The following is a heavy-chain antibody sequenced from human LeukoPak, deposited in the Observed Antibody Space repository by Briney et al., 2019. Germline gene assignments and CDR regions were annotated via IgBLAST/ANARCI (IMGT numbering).Heavy chain of an antibody. CDR2: IRYDGNVK. CDR1: GFTFSNYG. D-gene: IGHD6-13*01. J-gene: IGHJ6*03. Sequence: GGSLRLSCGASGFTFSNYGMLWVRQSPGKGLEWVAFIRYDGNVKFYADSVKGRFTISRDNSKNTLYVQMNSLRAEDTAVYYCAKEGYSRGYYSYYYMDVWGKGTTVTVSS. CDR3: AKEGYSRGYYSYYYMDV. V-gene: IGHV3-30*02.